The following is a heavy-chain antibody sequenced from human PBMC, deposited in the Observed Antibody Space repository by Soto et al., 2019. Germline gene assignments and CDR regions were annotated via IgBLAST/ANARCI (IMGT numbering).Heavy chain of an antibody. CDR3: ARVVRSITSDWFDP. D-gene: IGHD3-10*01. CDR1: GYSISSGYY. J-gene: IGHJ5*02. V-gene: IGHV4-38-2*01. CDR2: IYHSGST. Sequence: SETLSLTCAVSGYSISSGYYWGWIRQPPGKGLEWIGSIYHSGSTYCNPSLKSRVTISVDTSKNQFSLKLSSVTAADTAVYYCARVVRSITSDWFDPWGQGTLVTVSS.